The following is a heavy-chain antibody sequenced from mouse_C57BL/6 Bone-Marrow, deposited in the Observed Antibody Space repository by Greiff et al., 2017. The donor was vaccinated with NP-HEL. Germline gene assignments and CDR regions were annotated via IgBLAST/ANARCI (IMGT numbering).Heavy chain of an antibody. D-gene: IGHD4-1*02. CDR3: ASSTGSWFAY. CDR2: INPYNGGT. J-gene: IGHJ3*01. V-gene: IGHV1-19*01. Sequence: VQLQQSGPVLVKPGASVKMSCKASGYTFTDYYMNWVKQSHGKSLEWIGVINPYNGGTSYNQKFKGKATLTVDKSSSTAYMELNSLTSEDSAVYYCASSTGSWFAYWGQGTLVTVSA. CDR1: GYTFTDYY.